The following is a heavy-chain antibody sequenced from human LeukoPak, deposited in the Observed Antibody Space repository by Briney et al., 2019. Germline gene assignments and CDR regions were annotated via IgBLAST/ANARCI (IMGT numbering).Heavy chain of an antibody. CDR2: IYASGNT. D-gene: IGHD3-16*02. CDR1: GGSISSYY. J-gene: IGHJ4*02. CDR3: ARGLRLGELSLDYFDY. Sequence: SETLSLTCTVSGGSISSYYWSWVRQPAGKGLEWIGRIYASGNTNYNPSLKGRVTMTVDTSKNQFSLKLSSVTAADTAVYYCARGLRLGELSLDYFDYWGQGTLVTVSS. V-gene: IGHV4-4*07.